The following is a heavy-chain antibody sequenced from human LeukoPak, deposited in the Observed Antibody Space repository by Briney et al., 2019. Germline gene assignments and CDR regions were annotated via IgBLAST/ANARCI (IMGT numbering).Heavy chain of an antibody. CDR2: ISAYNGNT. Sequence: GASVKVSCKASGYTFTSHGISWVRQAPGQGLEWMGWISAYNGNTNYAQKLQGRVTMTTDTSTSTAYMELKSLRSDDTAVYYCARDIEAMIVAFDIWGQGTMVTVSS. CDR3: ARDIEAMIVAFDI. D-gene: IGHD3-22*01. V-gene: IGHV1-18*01. CDR1: GYTFTSHG. J-gene: IGHJ3*02.